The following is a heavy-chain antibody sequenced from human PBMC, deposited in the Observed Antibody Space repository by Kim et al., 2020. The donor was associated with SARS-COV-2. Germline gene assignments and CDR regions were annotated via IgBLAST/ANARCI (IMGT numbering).Heavy chain of an antibody. D-gene: IGHD1-1*01. CDR2: ISGSGSTM. J-gene: IGHJ4*02. V-gene: IGHV3-48*02. CDR3: AGDGRPPGTHFES. Sequence: GGSLRLSCAASGFTFSSHNMNWVRQAPGKGLEWVSFISGSGSTMYYADSVKGRFTISRDNAMNSLYLQMNSLRDEDTAVYYCAGDGRPPGTHFESWGQGTLVTVSS. CDR1: GFTFSSHN.